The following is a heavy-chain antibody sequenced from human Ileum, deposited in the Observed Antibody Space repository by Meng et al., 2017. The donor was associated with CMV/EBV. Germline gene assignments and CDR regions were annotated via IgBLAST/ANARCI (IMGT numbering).Heavy chain of an antibody. V-gene: IGHV4-61*02. Sequence: VQGEGSGPGLVRPLPTLSLTCTASGGSLGGGYYWNWIRQPAGKGLEWIGRIYTSGSTNYNPSLKSRFTISVDTSKNQFSLNLTSVTAADTAVYYCARDSAWLIDQWGQGTLVTVSS. CDR3: ARDSAWLIDQ. CDR1: GGSLGGGYY. D-gene: IGHD6-19*01. J-gene: IGHJ4*02. CDR2: IYTSGST.